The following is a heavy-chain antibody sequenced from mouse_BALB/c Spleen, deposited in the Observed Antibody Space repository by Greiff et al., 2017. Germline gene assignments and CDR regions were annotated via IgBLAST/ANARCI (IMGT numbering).Heavy chain of an antibody. J-gene: IGHJ3*01. D-gene: IGHD2-14*01. CDR2: IWGGGST. V-gene: IGHV2-6-5*01. Sequence: VQLQESGPGLVAPSQSLSITCTVSGFSLTDYGVSWIRQPPGKGLEWLGVIWGGGSTYYNSAHKSRLNISKDNSKSQVFLKMNSRQTDDTAMYYCAKHKGLYRYDGAWFAYWGQGTLVTVSA. CDR3: AKHKGLYRYDGAWFAY. CDR1: GFSLTDYG.